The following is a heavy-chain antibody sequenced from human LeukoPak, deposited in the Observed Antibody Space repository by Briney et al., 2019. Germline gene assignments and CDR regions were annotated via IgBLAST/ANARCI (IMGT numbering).Heavy chain of an antibody. Sequence: SSETLSLTCAVYGGSFSGYYWSWIRQPPGKGLEWIGEINHSGSTNYNPSLKSRVTISVDTSKNQLSLKLSSVTAADTAVYYCAREARGWYYDSSGYYRDWGQGTLVTVSS. CDR1: GGSFSGYY. CDR2: INHSGST. CDR3: AREARGWYYDSSGYYRD. J-gene: IGHJ4*02. V-gene: IGHV4-34*01. D-gene: IGHD3-22*01.